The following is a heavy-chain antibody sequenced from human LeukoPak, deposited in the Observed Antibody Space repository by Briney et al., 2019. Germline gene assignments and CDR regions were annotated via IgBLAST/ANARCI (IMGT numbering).Heavy chain of an antibody. D-gene: IGHD3-10*01. CDR2: IYYSGST. CDR3: ARLLWFPASFDP. Sequence: SETLSLTCTVSGGSISSYYWSWLRQPPGKGLEWIGYIYYSGSTNYNPSLKSRVTISVDTSKNQFSLKLSSVTAADTAVYYCARLLWFPASFDPWGQGTLVTVSS. V-gene: IGHV4-59*01. CDR1: GGSISSYY. J-gene: IGHJ5*02.